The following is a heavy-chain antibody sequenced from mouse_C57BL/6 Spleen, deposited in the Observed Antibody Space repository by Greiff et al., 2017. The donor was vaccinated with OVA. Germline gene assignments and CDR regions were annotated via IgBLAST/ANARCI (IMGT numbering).Heavy chain of an antibody. CDR3: ARGPVTTVVEEYYAMYY. Sequence: VKLQQPGAELVKPGASVKMSCKASGYTFTSYWITWVKQRPGQGLEWIGDIYPGSGSTNYNEKFKSKATLTVDTSSSTAYMQLSSLTSEDSAVYYCARGPVTTVVEEYYAMYYWGQGTSVTAAS. V-gene: IGHV1-55*01. J-gene: IGHJ4*01. CDR2: IYPGSGST. D-gene: IGHD1-1*01. CDR1: GYTFTSYW.